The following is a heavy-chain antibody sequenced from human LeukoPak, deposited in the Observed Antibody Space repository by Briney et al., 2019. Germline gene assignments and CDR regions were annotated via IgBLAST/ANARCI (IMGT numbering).Heavy chain of an antibody. D-gene: IGHD1-14*01. CDR2: IVVGSGNT. J-gene: IGHJ4*02. CDR1: GFTFTSSA. Sequence: ASVKVSCKASGFTFTSSAMQWVRQARGQRLEWIGWIVVGSGNTNYAQKFQERVTITRDMSISTAYMELSRLRSDDTAVYYCARVPTGYHDYWGQGTLVTVSS. V-gene: IGHV1-58*02. CDR3: ARVPTGYHDY.